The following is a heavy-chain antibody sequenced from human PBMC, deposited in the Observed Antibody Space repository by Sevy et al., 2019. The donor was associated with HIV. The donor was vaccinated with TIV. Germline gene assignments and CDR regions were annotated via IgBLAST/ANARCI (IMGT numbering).Heavy chain of an antibody. Sequence: ASVKVSCKASGYTVTAYYIHWLRQAPGQGLEWMGRTHPKSGATNYAQKFQGRVTMTRDTSISTSFMELTSLRSDDTAVYYCAREDSDHTSAYYYFYYGMDVWGQGTTVTVSS. D-gene: IGHD3-22*01. CDR3: AREDSDHTSAYYYFYYGMDV. CDR2: THPKSGAT. J-gene: IGHJ6*02. V-gene: IGHV1-2*06. CDR1: GYTVTAYY.